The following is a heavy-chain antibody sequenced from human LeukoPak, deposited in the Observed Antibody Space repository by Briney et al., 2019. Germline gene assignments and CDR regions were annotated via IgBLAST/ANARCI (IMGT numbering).Heavy chain of an antibody. J-gene: IGHJ5*02. Sequence: GGSLRLSCAASGFTFSSYWVSWVRQAPGKGLEWVANIKQDGSEKYYVDSVRGRFTISRDNAKNSLYLQMNSLRAEDTAVYYCARGGYCSTTSCIQNWFDPWGQGTLVTVPS. CDR2: IKQDGSEK. D-gene: IGHD2-2*01. V-gene: IGHV3-7*01. CDR3: ARGGYCSTTSCIQNWFDP. CDR1: GFTFSSYW.